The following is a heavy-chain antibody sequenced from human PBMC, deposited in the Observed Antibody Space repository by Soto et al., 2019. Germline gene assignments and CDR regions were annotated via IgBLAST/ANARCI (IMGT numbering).Heavy chain of an antibody. CDR2: INSDGSNA. Sequence: EVQLVESGGGFVQPGGSLRLSCAASGFTLSGYWMHWVRQAPGKGLVWVSRINSDGSNANYADSVKGRFTISRDNAKNTLYLQMNSLRAEDTAVYYCARGGGYSYGSFDYWGQGTLVTVSS. CDR3: ARGGGYSYGSFDY. D-gene: IGHD5-18*01. CDR1: GFTLSGYW. V-gene: IGHV3-74*01. J-gene: IGHJ4*02.